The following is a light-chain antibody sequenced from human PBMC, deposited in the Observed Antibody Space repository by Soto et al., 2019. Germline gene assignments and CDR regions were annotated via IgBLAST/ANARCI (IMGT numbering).Light chain of an antibody. CDR2: GAS. CDR1: QGISSY. J-gene: IGKJ3*01. Sequence: AIRMTQSPSSLSASTGDRVTITCRASQGISSYLAWYQQKPGKAPKLLIYGASTLQSGVPSRFGGSGSGTDYTLTVSSLQPEDFATYYCQQLFIYPPTFGPGTKVDIK. V-gene: IGKV1-8*01. CDR3: QQLFIYPPT.